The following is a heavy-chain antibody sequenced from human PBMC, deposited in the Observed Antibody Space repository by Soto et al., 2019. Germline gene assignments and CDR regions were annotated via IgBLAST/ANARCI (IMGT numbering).Heavy chain of an antibody. D-gene: IGHD6-25*01. CDR2: MNPNSGNT. Sequence: ASVKVSCKASGYTFTSYDINWVRQATGQGLEWMGWMNPNSGNTGYAQKFQGRVTMTRNTSISTAYMELSSLRSEDTAVYYCARAHSSGWDLLAVYYYYGMDVWGQGTTVTVSS. CDR3: ARAHSSGWDLLAVYYYYGMDV. V-gene: IGHV1-8*01. J-gene: IGHJ6*02. CDR1: GYTFTSYD.